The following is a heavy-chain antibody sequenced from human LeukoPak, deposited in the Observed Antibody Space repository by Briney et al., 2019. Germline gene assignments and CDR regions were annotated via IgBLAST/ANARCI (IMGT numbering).Heavy chain of an antibody. CDR3: ARHKGYYYGSGSYYLPFDY. CDR1: GGSFSGYY. Sequence: PSETLSLICAVYGGSFSGYYWSWIRQPPGKGLEWIGEINHSGSTNYNPSLKSRVTISVDTSKSQFSLKLSSVTAADTAVYYCARHKGYYYGSGSYYLPFDYWGQGTLVTVSS. J-gene: IGHJ4*02. V-gene: IGHV4-34*01. D-gene: IGHD3-10*01. CDR2: INHSGST.